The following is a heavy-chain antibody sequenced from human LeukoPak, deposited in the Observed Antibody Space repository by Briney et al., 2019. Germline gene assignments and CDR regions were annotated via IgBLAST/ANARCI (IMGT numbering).Heavy chain of an antibody. V-gene: IGHV4-39*01. Sequence: SETLSLTCTVSGGSISSSSYYWGWIRQPPGKGLGGIGRIYYSGSTYYNPSLKSRVTISVDTSKNQFSLKLSSVTAADTAVYYCAGWGGVIVIAHDYWGQGTLVTVSS. D-gene: IGHD3-16*02. CDR3: AGWGGVIVIAHDY. CDR1: GGSISSSSYY. CDR2: IYYSGST. J-gene: IGHJ4*02.